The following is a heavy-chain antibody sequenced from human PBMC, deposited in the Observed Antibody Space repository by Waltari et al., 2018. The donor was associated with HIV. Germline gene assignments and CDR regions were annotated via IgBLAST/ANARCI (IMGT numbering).Heavy chain of an antibody. CDR3: VRDPLAYYDFWSAYYFGDD. CDR2: ISFDSSNQ. Sequence: QVQLVESGGGVVEPGRSLRLSCAASGCTFTTYGLHWVRQAPDKGLEWVAFISFDSSNQYDGNSGKGRFTISRDDSKNTLFLQMNSLSPEDTAMYYCVRDPLAYYDFWSAYYFGDDWGQGTLVTVSS. D-gene: IGHD3-3*01. J-gene: IGHJ4*02. CDR1: GCTFTTYG. V-gene: IGHV3-30*03.